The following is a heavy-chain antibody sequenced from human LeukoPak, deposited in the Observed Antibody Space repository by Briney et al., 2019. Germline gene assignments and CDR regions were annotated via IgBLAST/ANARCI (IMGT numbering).Heavy chain of an antibody. Sequence: GGSLRLSCAASGFTFSSYWMHWVRQAPGKGLVWVSRINSDGSRTNQADSAKGRFTISRDNAKNTLYLQMSSLRAEDTAVYYCARGHIVVLTAPDYWGQGTLVTVSS. J-gene: IGHJ4*02. CDR3: ARGHIVVLTAPDY. CDR1: GFTFSSYW. CDR2: INSDGSRT. V-gene: IGHV3-74*01. D-gene: IGHD2-21*02.